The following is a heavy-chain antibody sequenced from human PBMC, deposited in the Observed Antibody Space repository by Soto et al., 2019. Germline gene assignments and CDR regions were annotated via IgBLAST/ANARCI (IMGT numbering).Heavy chain of an antibody. CDR3: AKDGVVRGLNWLDP. V-gene: IGHV3-23*01. Sequence: EVQLLESGGGLVQPGGSLRLSCAASGFTFSSYAMSWVRQAPGKGLEWVSGIGGSGGSTYYADSVKGRFTTSRDNSKNTLYLQMNSLRAEDTAVYYCAKDGVVRGLNWLDPWGQGTLVTVSS. CDR2: IGGSGGST. CDR1: GFTFSSYA. D-gene: IGHD3-10*01. J-gene: IGHJ5*02.